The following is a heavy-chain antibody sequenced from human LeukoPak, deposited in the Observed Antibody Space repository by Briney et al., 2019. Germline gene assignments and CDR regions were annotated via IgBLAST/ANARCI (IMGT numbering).Heavy chain of an antibody. J-gene: IGHJ4*02. D-gene: IGHD4-23*01. Sequence: PSETLSLTCTVSGGSISSSSYYCDWIRQPPGKGLEWIGSIYYSGNTYYNPSLNSRDTISLDTSKNQFSLKLNSVAAADTAVYYCARRIKGDNSLDHWGQGTLVIVSS. CDR2: IYYSGNT. CDR3: ARRIKGDNSLDH. V-gene: IGHV4-39*01. CDR1: GGSISSSSYY.